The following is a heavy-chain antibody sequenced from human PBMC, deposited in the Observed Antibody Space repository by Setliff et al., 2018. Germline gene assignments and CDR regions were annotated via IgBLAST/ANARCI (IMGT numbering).Heavy chain of an antibody. J-gene: IGHJ4*02. V-gene: IGHV1-18*01. D-gene: IGHD2-2*01. Sequence: SVKVSCKASGDTFSTYALSWVRQAPGQGLEWMGWISPYSGNTYYAPKFQGRITMTTDTSTTTAYMELKSLRSDDTAIYDCSRLVRYCTRTSCQRLSGDDYWGQGALVTVSS. CDR1: GDTFSTYA. CDR2: ISPYSGNT. CDR3: SRLVRYCTRTSCQRLSGDDY.